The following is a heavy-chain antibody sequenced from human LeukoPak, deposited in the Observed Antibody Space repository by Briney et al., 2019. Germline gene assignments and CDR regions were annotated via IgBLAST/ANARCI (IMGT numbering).Heavy chain of an antibody. CDR2: INPTGGST. Sequence: GASVKVSCKASGYTYTSYYMHSVRQATGQGLEWMGIINPTGGSTTYAQKFQGRVTMTRDTSTSTVYMELSSLRSEDTAVYYCARGPIGYGDYPTDYWGQGTLVTVSS. V-gene: IGHV1-46*01. J-gene: IGHJ4*02. D-gene: IGHD4-17*01. CDR3: ARGPIGYGDYPTDY. CDR1: GYTYTSYY.